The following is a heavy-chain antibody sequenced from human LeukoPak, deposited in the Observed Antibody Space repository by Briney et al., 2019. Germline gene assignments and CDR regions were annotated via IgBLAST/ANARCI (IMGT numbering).Heavy chain of an antibody. D-gene: IGHD2-15*01. Sequence: GGSLRLSCAASGFTFSSYAMSWVRQAPGKGLEWVSAISGSGGSTYYADSVKGRFTISRDNSKNTLYLQMNSLRAEDTAVYYCAKPLGYCSGGSCYNFDYWGQGTLVTVSS. CDR3: AKPLGYCSGGSCYNFDY. V-gene: IGHV3-23*01. J-gene: IGHJ4*02. CDR2: ISGSGGST. CDR1: GFTFSSYA.